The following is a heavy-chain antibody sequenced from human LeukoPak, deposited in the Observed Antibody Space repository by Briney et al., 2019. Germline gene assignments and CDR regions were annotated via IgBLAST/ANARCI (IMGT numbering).Heavy chain of an antibody. Sequence: GGSLRLSCAASGFTVSSNYMSWVRQAPGKGLEWVSVIYSVGTTFYADSVKGRFIVSRDNSKNTLYLQMNSLRAEDTAVYYCAKGAYYYGSGSYYNVDYYYGMDVWGQGTTVTVSS. V-gene: IGHV3-53*01. CDR3: AKGAYYYGSGSYYNVDYYYGMDV. CDR2: IYSVGTT. D-gene: IGHD3-10*01. CDR1: GFTVSSNY. J-gene: IGHJ6*02.